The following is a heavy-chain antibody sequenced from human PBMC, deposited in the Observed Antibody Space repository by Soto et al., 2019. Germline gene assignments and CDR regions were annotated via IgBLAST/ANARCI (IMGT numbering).Heavy chain of an antibody. CDR3: ARGLMYGMDV. V-gene: IGHV5-51*01. Sequence: GESLKISCEGSTYSFTTYWLGWVRQMPGKGLEWMGIIYPGDSDTKYSPSFQGQVTISADKSISTAYLQWNTLKASDTAIYYCARGLMYGMDVWGQGTTVTVSS. J-gene: IGHJ6*02. CDR1: TYSFTTYW. D-gene: IGHD2-8*01. CDR2: IYPGDSDT.